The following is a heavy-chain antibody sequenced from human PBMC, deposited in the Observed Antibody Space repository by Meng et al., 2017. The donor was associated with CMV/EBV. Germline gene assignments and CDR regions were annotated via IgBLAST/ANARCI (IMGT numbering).Heavy chain of an antibody. V-gene: IGHV3-64*02. Sequence: GESLKISCAASGFTFSSYAMHWVRQAPGKGLEYVSAISSNGGSTYYADSVKGRFTISRDNSKNTLYLQMGSLRAEDMAVYYCARSVGELPVYYYDMDVWGQGTTVTVSS. CDR3: ARSVGELPVYYYDMDV. D-gene: IGHD1-26*01. CDR1: GFTFSSYA. CDR2: ISSNGGST. J-gene: IGHJ6*02.